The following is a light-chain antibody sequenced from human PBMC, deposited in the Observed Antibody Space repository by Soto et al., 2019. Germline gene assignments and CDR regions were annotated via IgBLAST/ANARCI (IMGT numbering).Light chain of an antibody. CDR3: SSYTSRRTHV. V-gene: IGLV2-18*02. J-gene: IGLJ1*01. Sequence: QSALSQPPSVSGSPGQSVTISCTGTSSDVGNYNRVSWYQQPPGTAPKVIIYEVSNRPSGVPDRFSGSKSGNTASLTNSGLQAEDEADYYCSSYTSRRTHVFGTGTKLTVL. CDR2: EVS. CDR1: SSDVGNYNR.